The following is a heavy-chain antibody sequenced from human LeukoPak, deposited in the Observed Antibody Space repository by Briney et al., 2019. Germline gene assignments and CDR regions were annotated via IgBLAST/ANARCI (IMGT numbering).Heavy chain of an antibody. Sequence: SVKVSCKASGGTFSSYAISWVRQAPGQGLEWMGRIIPIFGTANYAQKFQGRVTITTGESTSTAYMELSSLRSEDTAVYYCARDPSYYDSSGFLDYWGQGTLVTVSS. D-gene: IGHD3-22*01. CDR2: IIPIFGTA. CDR3: ARDPSYYDSSGFLDY. J-gene: IGHJ4*02. V-gene: IGHV1-69*05. CDR1: GGTFSSYA.